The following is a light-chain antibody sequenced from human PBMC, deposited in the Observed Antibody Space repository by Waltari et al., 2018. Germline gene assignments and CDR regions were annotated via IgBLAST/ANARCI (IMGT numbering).Light chain of an antibody. V-gene: IGKV3-15*01. CDR3: QQSYTSPPT. CDR1: QNVRSN. J-gene: IGKJ1*01. CDR2: GAS. Sequence: IVMTQSPATLSVSPGERATLSCRASQNVRSNLAWYQQKPGQAPRLLIYGASTRATDVPARFGGSGLGTEFTLSIRSLQPDDFATYYCQQSYTSPPTFGQGTNVEIK.